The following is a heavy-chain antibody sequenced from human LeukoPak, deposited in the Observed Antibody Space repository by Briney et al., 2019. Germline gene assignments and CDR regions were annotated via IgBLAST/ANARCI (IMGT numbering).Heavy chain of an antibody. CDR2: IWYDGSNK. CDR3: ARDQGCSSTSCHSLFFHY. J-gene: IGHJ4*02. D-gene: IGHD2-2*01. CDR1: GFTFSTYG. Sequence: GTSLRLSCAASGFTFSTYGMHWVRQAPGKGLGWVAIIWYDGSNKYYADSVKGRFTISRDNSKNTLYLQMNSLRAEDTAVYYCARDQGCSSTSCHSLFFHYWGQGILVTVSS. V-gene: IGHV3-33*01.